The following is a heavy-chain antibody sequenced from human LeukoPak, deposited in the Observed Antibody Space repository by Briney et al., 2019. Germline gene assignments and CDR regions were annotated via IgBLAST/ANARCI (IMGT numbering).Heavy chain of an antibody. CDR1: GYTFTRYY. CDR3: ATSAFDY. V-gene: IGHV1-46*01. J-gene: IGHJ4*02. D-gene: IGHD2-15*01. CDR2: FNPSENST. Sequence: SVKVSCKASGYTFTRYYMHWVRQAPGQGLEWMGTFNPSENSTIYAQKFQGRVTLTRHTSTSTVYMELSSLRSDDTAVYYCATSAFDYWGQGTLVTVPS.